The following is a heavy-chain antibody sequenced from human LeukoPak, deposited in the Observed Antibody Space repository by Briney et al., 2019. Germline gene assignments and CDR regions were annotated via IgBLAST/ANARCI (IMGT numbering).Heavy chain of an antibody. CDR2: INHSGST. J-gene: IGHJ4*02. CDR1: GGSFSGYY. CDR3: VRGSGYFGEDFEY. V-gene: IGHV4-34*01. Sequence: SETLSLTCAVYGGSFSGYYWSWIRQPPGKGLEWIGEINHSGSTNYNPSLKSRVTISVDTSKNQFSLKLSSVTAADTAVYYCVRGSGYFGEDFEYWGQGTLVTVSS. D-gene: IGHD3-22*01.